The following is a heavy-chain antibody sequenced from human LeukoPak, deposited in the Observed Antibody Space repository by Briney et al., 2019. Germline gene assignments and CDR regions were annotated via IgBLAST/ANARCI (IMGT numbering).Heavy chain of an antibody. D-gene: IGHD2-2*02. CDR1: GFTFSSYA. Sequence: PGGSLRLSCAAAGFTFSSYAMSWVRQAPGKGLEWVSAISGSGGSTYYADSVKGRFTISRDNSKNTLYLQMNSLRAEDTAVYYCAKPRDIVVVPAAISYWGQGTLVTVSS. V-gene: IGHV3-23*01. CDR2: ISGSGGST. J-gene: IGHJ4*02. CDR3: AKPRDIVVVPAAISY.